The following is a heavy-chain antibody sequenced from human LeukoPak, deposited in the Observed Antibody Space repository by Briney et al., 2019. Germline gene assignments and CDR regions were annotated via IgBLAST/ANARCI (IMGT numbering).Heavy chain of an antibody. V-gene: IGHV3-30-3*01. J-gene: IGHJ4*02. CDR3: ARDGVMITFGGVIVIPGPIDY. Sequence: GRSLRLSCAASGFTFSSYAMHWVRQAPGKGLEWVAVILYDGRNKYYADSVKGRFTISRDNSKNTLYLQMNSLRAEDTAVYYCARDGVMITFGGVIVIPGPIDYWGQGTLVTVSS. CDR2: ILYDGRNK. CDR1: GFTFSSYA. D-gene: IGHD3-16*02.